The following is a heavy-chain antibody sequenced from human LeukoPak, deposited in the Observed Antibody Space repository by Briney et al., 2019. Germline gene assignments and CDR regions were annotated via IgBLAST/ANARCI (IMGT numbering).Heavy chain of an antibody. Sequence: GGSLRLSCAASGFTFSSYWMNWVRQAPGKGLEWVARISYDGTNKYYADSVKGRFTISRDNSKNTVYLQMNSLRTEDTAVYYCARDYKYAFDNWGQGTLVTVSS. J-gene: IGHJ4*02. CDR2: ISYDGTNK. CDR1: GFTFSSYW. V-gene: IGHV3-30*03. CDR3: ARDYKYAFDN. D-gene: IGHD5-24*01.